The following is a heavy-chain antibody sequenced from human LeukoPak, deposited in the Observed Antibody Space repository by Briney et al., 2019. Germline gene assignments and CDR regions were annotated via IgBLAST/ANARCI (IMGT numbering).Heavy chain of an antibody. V-gene: IGHV3-23*01. CDR1: GFTFSSYA. CDR2: ISGSGGST. D-gene: IGHD3-22*01. CDR3: RAYDSSGLDFDY. Sequence: QPGGSLRLSCAASGFTFSSYAMSWVRQAPGKGLEWVSAISGSGGSTYYADSVKGRFTISRDNSKNTLYLQMNSLRAEDTAVYYCRAYDSSGLDFDYWGQGTLVAVSS. J-gene: IGHJ4*02.